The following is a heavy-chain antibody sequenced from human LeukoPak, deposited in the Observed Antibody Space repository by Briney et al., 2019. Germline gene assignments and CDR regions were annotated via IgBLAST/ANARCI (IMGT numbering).Heavy chain of an antibody. Sequence: GGSLRLSCAASGFTLSSYWMHWVRQAPGKGLVWVSRINSDGSSTSYADSVKGRFTISRDNAKNTLYLQMNSLRAEDTAVYYCARDHRGSGSRYYYYYMDVWGKGTTVTISS. V-gene: IGHV3-74*01. CDR1: GFTLSSYW. J-gene: IGHJ6*03. CDR3: ARDHRGSGSRYYYYYMDV. CDR2: INSDGSST. D-gene: IGHD3-10*01.